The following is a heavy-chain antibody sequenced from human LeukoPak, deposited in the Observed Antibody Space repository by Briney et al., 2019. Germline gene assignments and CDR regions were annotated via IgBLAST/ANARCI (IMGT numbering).Heavy chain of an antibody. Sequence: SETLSLTCTVSGASISSGDYYWSWIRQPPGKGLECLGHIYYSGSTYYSPSLKSRVTISVDTSKNQFSLKLSSVTAADTAVYYCARGRGVPYYYDSSGYYPADYWGQGTLVTVSS. CDR1: GASISSGDYY. J-gene: IGHJ4*02. CDR3: ARGRGVPYYYDSSGYYPADY. D-gene: IGHD3-22*01. V-gene: IGHV4-30-4*01. CDR2: IYYSGST.